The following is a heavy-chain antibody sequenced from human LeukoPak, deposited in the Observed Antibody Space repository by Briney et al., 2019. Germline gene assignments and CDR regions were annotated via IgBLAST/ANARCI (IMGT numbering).Heavy chain of an antibody. CDR1: GYSTSSGYY. CDR3: ARNGDIVLMVYGAWSY. V-gene: IGHV4-38-2*01. Sequence: SETLSLTCAVSGYSTSSGYYWGWIRQPPGKGLEWIGSIYHSGSTYYNPSLKSRVTISVDTSKNQFSLKLSSVTAADTAVYYCARNGDIVLMVYGAWSYWGQGTLVTVSS. D-gene: IGHD2-8*01. CDR2: IYHSGST. J-gene: IGHJ4*02.